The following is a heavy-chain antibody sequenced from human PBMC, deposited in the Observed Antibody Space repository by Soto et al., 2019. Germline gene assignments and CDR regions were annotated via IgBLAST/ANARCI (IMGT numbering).Heavy chain of an antibody. D-gene: IGHD2-15*01. CDR2: INHSGST. CDR1: GGSFSGYY. Sequence: SETLSLTCAVYGGSFSGYYWSWIRQPPGKGLEWIGEINHSGSTNYNPSLKSRVTISVDTSKNQFSLKLSSVTAADTAVYYCARDTFGRDCSGGSCYSRYWFDPWGQGTLVTVSS. CDR3: ARDTFGRDCSGGSCYSRYWFDP. V-gene: IGHV4-34*01. J-gene: IGHJ5*02.